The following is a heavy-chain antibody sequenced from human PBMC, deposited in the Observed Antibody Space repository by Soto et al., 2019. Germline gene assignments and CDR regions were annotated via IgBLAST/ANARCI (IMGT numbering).Heavy chain of an antibody. Sequence: QITLKESGPTLVKPTQTLTLTCTFSGFSLSTSGVGVGWIRQPPGKALEWLALIYWDDDKRYSPSLKSRLTITKDTSKNQVVLAMTNMDPVDTATYCCAHSWYFRSIAARPVLSWFDPWGQGTLVTVSS. CDR3: AHSWYFRSIAARPVLSWFDP. V-gene: IGHV2-5*02. D-gene: IGHD6-6*01. J-gene: IGHJ5*02. CDR1: GFSLSTSGVG. CDR2: IYWDDDK.